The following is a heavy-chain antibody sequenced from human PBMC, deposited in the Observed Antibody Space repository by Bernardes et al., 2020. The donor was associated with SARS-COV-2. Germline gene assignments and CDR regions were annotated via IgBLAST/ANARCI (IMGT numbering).Heavy chain of an antibody. CDR1: GFTFSNYA. D-gene: IGHD2-2*01. J-gene: IGHJ4*02. CDR2: ISYDGSNK. V-gene: IGHV3-30*04. CDR3: ARERVPAAQFDY. Sequence: GGSLRLSCAASGFTFSNYAVHWVRQAPGKGLEWVAIISYDGSNKYYADSVKGRFTISRDNSSNTLYLQMNSLRVEDTAVYYCARERVPAAQFDYWGQGTLVTVPS.